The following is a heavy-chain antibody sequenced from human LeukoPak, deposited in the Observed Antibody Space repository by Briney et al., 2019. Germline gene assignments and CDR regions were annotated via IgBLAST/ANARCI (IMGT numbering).Heavy chain of an antibody. J-gene: IGHJ3*02. V-gene: IGHV4-39*01. CDR3: ASVSPAGSFDI. D-gene: IGHD6-25*01. Sequence: SETLSLTCTVSGGSISSSSYYWGWIRQPPGKGLEWIGSIYYSGSTYYNPSLKSRVTISVDTSKNQFSLKLSSVTATDTAVYYCASVSPAGSFDIWGQGTMVTVSS. CDR1: GGSISSSSYY. CDR2: IYYSGST.